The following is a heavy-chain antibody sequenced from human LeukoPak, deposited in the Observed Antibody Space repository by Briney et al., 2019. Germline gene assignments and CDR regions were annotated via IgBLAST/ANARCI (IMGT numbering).Heavy chain of an antibody. CDR3: ARDPPYYGSGSYFDY. D-gene: IGHD3-10*01. V-gene: IGHV3-7*01. CDR1: GFTFSGHW. Sequence: GGSLRLSCVASGFTFSGHWMSWVRQAPGKGLEWGANINQDGSEKQYVDSVKGRFIISRDNAKNSLYLQMNSLRAEDTAVYYCARDPPYYGSGSYFDYWGQGTLVTVSS. J-gene: IGHJ4*02. CDR2: INQDGSEK.